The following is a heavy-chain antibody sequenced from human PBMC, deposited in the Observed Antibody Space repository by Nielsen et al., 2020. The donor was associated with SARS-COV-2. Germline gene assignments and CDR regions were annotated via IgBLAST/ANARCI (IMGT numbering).Heavy chain of an antibody. CDR2: IIPIFGTA. CDR3: ARDLGIYYYDSSGYPPGGVDY. J-gene: IGHJ4*02. CDR1: GGTFSSYA. V-gene: IGHV1-69*05. D-gene: IGHD3-22*01. Sequence: SVKVSCKASGGTFSSYAISWVRQAPGQGLEWMGGIIPIFGTANYAQKFQGRVTMTRDTSTSTVYMELSSLRSEDTAVYYCARDLGIYYYDSSGYPPGGVDYWGQGTLVTVSS.